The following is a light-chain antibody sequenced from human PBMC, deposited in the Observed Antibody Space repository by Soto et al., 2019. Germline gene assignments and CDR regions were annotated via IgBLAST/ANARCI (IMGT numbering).Light chain of an antibody. Sequence: DIQMTQAPSTLSASVGERVTIACRASQSVSNWLAWYQQKPGKAPKLLIYDVSTLKSGVPSRFSGSGSGTEFILTISSLQPDDFATYYCQQYDSYSWTFDQGTKVDIK. J-gene: IGKJ1*01. V-gene: IGKV1-5*01. CDR2: DVS. CDR1: QSVSNW. CDR3: QQYDSYSWT.